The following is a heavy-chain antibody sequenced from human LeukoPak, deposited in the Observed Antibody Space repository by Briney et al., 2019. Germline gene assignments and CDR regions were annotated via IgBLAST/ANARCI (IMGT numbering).Heavy chain of an antibody. D-gene: IGHD4-17*01. J-gene: IGHJ6*03. Sequence: SETLSLTCTVSGDSNSSRGYYWGWIRQPPGKGLEWIVTLYYSSNTYYSPSLKSRVTISVDTSKNQCSVKLSSATAADRAVYYGPRAEAGGALGYYYYMEGRGTVTTVTAS. CDR3: PRAEAGGALGYYYYMEG. V-gene: IGHV4-39*07. CDR2: LYYSSNT. CDR1: GDSNSSRGYY.